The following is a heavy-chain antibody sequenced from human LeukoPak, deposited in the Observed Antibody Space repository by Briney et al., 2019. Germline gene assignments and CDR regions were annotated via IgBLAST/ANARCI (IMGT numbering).Heavy chain of an antibody. Sequence: GGSLRLSCSASGFTFSSYAMHWVRQAPGKGLEYVSAISSNGGSTYYADSVKGRFTISRDNSKNTLYLQMNSLRAEDRAVYYCAGFGESSLAFDIWGQGTMVTVSS. D-gene: IGHD3-10*01. V-gene: IGHV3-64*04. CDR1: GFTFSSYA. CDR3: AGFGESSLAFDI. CDR2: ISSNGGST. J-gene: IGHJ3*02.